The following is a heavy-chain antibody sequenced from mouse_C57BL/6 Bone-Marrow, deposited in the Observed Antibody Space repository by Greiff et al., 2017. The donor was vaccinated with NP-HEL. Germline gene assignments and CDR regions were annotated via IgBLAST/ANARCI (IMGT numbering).Heavy chain of an antibody. J-gene: IGHJ4*01. CDR1: GFTFSDYY. CDR2: INYDGSST. CDR3: ARGRITTVVAPYAMDY. Sequence: DVMLVESEGGLVQPGSSMKLSCTASGFTFSDYYMAWVRQVPETGLEWVANINYDGSSTYYLDSLKSRFIISSDNAKNIRYLQMSSLKSEDTATYYCARGRITTVVAPYAMDYWGQGTSVTVSS. D-gene: IGHD1-1*01. V-gene: IGHV5-16*01.